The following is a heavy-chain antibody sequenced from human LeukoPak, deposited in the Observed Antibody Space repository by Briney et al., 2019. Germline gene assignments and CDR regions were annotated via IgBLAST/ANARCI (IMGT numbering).Heavy chain of an antibody. V-gene: IGHV1-24*01. D-gene: IGHD2-2*01. CDR3: AVGDPYQLLEY. Sequence: AASVKVSCKVSGYSLTELSKYWVRQAPGKRLEWMGGLDVEDGDGETIYAQKFEGRVTMTEDTSSDTVYMELSGLRSDDTGVYYCAVGDPYQLLEYWGQGTLVTVSS. CDR1: GYSLTELS. J-gene: IGHJ4*02. CDR2: LDVEDGDGET.